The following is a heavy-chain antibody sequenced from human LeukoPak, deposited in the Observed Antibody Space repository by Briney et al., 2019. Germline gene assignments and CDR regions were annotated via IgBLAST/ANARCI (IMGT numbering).Heavy chain of an antibody. J-gene: IGHJ3*02. D-gene: IGHD3-9*01. CDR1: GFTFSSYA. CDR2: ISYDGSNK. Sequence: PGGSLRLSCAASGFTFSSYAMHWVRQAPGKGLEWVAVISYDGSNKYYADSVKGRFTISRDNSKNTLYLQMNSLRAEDTAVYYCANHILTGYLEDDAFDIWGQGTMVTVSS. V-gene: IGHV3-30*04. CDR3: ANHILTGYLEDDAFDI.